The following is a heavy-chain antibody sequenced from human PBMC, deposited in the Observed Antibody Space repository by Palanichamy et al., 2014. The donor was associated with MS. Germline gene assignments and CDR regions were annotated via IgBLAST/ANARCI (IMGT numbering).Heavy chain of an antibody. CDR3: ARTHIVVVTAITPLDY. J-gene: IGHJ4*02. CDR2: ISAYNGNT. CDR1: GYTFTNYN. Sequence: QVQLVQSGAEVKKPGASVKVSCKASGYTFTNYNISWVRQDPGQGLEWMGWISAYNGNTNYAQKLQGRVTMTTDTSTSTAYMELRSLRSDDTAAYYCARTHIVVVTAITPLDYWGQGTLVTVSS. D-gene: IGHD2-21*02. V-gene: IGHV1-18*01.